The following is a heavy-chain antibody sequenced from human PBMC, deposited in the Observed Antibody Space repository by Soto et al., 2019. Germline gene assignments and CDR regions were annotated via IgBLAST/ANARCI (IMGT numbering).Heavy chain of an antibody. V-gene: IGHV1-69*04. CDR3: ARDNFWSGYYFLAEKNYYYYYMDV. CDR2: IIPILGIA. Sequence: EASVKVSCEASGGTFSSYTISWVRQAPGQGLEWMGRIIPILGIANYAQKFQGRVTITADKSTSTAYMELSSLRSEDTAVYYCARDNFWSGYYFLAEKNYYYYYMDVWGKGTTVTVSS. D-gene: IGHD3-3*01. J-gene: IGHJ6*03. CDR1: GGTFSSYT.